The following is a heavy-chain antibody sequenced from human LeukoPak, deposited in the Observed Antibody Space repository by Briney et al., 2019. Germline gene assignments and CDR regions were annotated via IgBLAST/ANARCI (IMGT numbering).Heavy chain of an antibody. CDR2: IYYSGST. Sequence: SETLSLTCTVSGGSISSYYWSWIRQPPGKGLERIGYIYYSGSTNYNPSLKSRATISVDTSKNQFSLKLSSVTAADTAVYYCARLPGELLRTYYYYYMDVWGKGTTVTVSS. CDR1: GGSISSYY. V-gene: IGHV4-59*08. CDR3: ARLPGELLRTYYYYYMDV. J-gene: IGHJ6*03. D-gene: IGHD1-26*01.